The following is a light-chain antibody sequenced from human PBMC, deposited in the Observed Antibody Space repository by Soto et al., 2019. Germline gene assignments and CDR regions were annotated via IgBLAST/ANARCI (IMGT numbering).Light chain of an antibody. CDR2: GVS. J-gene: IGKJ5*01. CDR3: QQLNHYPLT. V-gene: IGKV1-9*01. Sequence: DIQPSQTPSILSAYVGAIVTDTCRASQGSATYLAWYQQKPGKAPKLLIYGVSTLQHGVPSRFSGAGSGTEFTLTITSLQPEDSATYYFQQLNHYPLTSGQGPDWRL. CDR1: QGSATY.